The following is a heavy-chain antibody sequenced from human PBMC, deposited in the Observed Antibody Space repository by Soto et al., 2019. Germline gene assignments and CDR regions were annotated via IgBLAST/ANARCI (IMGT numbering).Heavy chain of an antibody. CDR2: ISWDGGST. CDR3: AKDMAYNLVEATTGLGH. Sequence: GGSLRLSCAASGFTFDDYTMHWVRQAPGKGLEWVSLISWDGGSTYYADSVKGRFTISRDNSKNSLYLQMNSLRTEDTALYYCAKDMAYNLVEATTGLGHWGQGTLVTVSS. V-gene: IGHV3-43*01. CDR1: GFTFDDYT. J-gene: IGHJ4*02. D-gene: IGHD1-26*01.